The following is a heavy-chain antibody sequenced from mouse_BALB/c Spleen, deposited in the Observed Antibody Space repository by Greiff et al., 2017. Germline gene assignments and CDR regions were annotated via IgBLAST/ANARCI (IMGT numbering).Heavy chain of an antibody. J-gene: IGHJ4*01. CDR1: GFTFSSYT. CDR2: ISNGGGST. CDR3: ARRPYYYAMDY. Sequence: EVMLVESGGGLVQPGGSLKLSCAASGFTFSSYTMSWVRQTPEKRLEWVAYISNGGGSTYYPDTVKGRFTISRDNAKNTLYLQMSSLKSEDTAMYYCARRPYYYAMDYWGQGTSVTVSS. V-gene: IGHV5-12-2*01.